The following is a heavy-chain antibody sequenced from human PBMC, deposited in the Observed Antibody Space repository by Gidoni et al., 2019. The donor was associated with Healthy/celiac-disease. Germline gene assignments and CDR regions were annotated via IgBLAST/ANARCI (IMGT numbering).Heavy chain of an antibody. V-gene: IGHV4-31*03. CDR1: GGSISSGGYY. CDR3: ARDQDYYGSGKFDYYGMDV. J-gene: IGHJ6*02. D-gene: IGHD3-10*01. Sequence: QVQLQESGPGLVKPSQTLSLTCTVSGGSISSGGYYWSWIRQHPGKGLEWIGYIYYSGSTYSNPSLKSRVTISVDTSTNQFSLKLSSVTAADTAVYYCARDQDYYGSGKFDYYGMDVWGQGTTVTVSS. CDR2: IYYSGST.